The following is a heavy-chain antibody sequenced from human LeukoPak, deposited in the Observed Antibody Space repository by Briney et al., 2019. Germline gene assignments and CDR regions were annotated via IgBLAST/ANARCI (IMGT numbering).Heavy chain of an antibody. Sequence: GGSLRLSCAASGFTVSSKYMSWVRQAPGKGLEWVSSISSSSSYIYYADSVKGRFTISRDNAKNSLYLQMNSLRAEDTAVYYCARAVRNYYDSSGYTTDYWGQGTLVTVSS. D-gene: IGHD3-22*01. V-gene: IGHV3-21*01. CDR2: ISSSSSYI. J-gene: IGHJ4*02. CDR3: ARAVRNYYDSSGYTTDY. CDR1: GFTVSSKY.